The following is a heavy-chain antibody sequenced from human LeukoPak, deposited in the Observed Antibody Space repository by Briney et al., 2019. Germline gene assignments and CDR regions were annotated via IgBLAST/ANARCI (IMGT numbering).Heavy chain of an antibody. D-gene: IGHD6-19*01. CDR1: GGSISSYY. CDR3: ARRVSEAGTLGLYYYYYMDV. V-gene: IGHV4-4*09. CDR2: IYTSGST. Sequence: SETLSLTCTVSGGSISSYYWSWIRQPPGKGLEWIGYIYTSGSTNYNPSLKSRVTISVDTFKNQFSLKLSSVTAADTAVYYCARRVSEAGTLGLYYYYYMDVWGKGTTVTVSS. J-gene: IGHJ6*03.